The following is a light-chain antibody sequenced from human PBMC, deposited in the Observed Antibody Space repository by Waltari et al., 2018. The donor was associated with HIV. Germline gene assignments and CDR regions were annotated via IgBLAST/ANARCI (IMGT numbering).Light chain of an antibody. J-gene: IGLJ2*01. CDR3: QVWDSSSDQGV. Sequence: SYVLTQPPSVSVAPGKTARISCEGNNIGSKNVHWYQQKPGQAPVLVIYYDSDRPSGIPERVAGSNSGNTATLTISRVEAGDEADYYCQVWDSSSDQGVCGGGTKLTVL. V-gene: IGLV3-21*04. CDR1: NIGSKN. CDR2: YDS.